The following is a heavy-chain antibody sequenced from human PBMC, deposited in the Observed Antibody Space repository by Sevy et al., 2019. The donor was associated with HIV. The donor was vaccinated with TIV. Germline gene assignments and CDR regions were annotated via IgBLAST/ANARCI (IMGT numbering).Heavy chain of an antibody. V-gene: IGHV4-39*01. CDR2: IYYSGST. J-gene: IGHJ5*02. CDR3: ARPCGYEGGFDP. D-gene: IGHD5-18*01. CDR1: GGSISSSSYY. Sequence: SETLSLTCTVSGGSISSSSYYWGWIRQPPGKGLEWIGSIYYSGSTYYNPCLKSPFTITVDTSKNQFSLKLSSVTAADTAVYYCARPCGYEGGFDPWGQGTLVTVSS.